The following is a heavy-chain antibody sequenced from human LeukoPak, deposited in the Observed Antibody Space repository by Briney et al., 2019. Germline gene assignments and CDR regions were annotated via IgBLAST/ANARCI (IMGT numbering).Heavy chain of an antibody. CDR2: INPNSGGT. CDR3: ARSVGSYYLDWFDP. D-gene: IGHD1-26*01. J-gene: IGHJ5*02. Sequence: GASVKVSCKASGYTFTGYYMHWVRQAPGQGLEWMGWINPNSGGTNYAQKFQGRVTMTRDTSISTAYMELSRLRSDDTAMYYCARSVGSYYLDWFDPWGQGTLVTVSS. CDR1: GYTFTGYY. V-gene: IGHV1-2*02.